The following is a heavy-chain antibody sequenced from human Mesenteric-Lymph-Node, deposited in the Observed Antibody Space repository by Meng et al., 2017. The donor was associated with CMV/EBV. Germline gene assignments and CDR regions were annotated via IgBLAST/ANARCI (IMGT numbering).Heavy chain of an antibody. Sequence: GGSLRLSCAASGFTFSNSAMSWVRQAPGKGLEWVSSISGSGESTFYADSVNGRFTISRDNSKNTLYLQMNSLRADDTAVYYCAKDPSSGVNCWGQGTLVTVSS. CDR2: ISGSGEST. V-gene: IGHV3-23*01. D-gene: IGHD6-25*01. J-gene: IGHJ4*02. CDR3: AKDPSSGVNC. CDR1: GFTFSNSA.